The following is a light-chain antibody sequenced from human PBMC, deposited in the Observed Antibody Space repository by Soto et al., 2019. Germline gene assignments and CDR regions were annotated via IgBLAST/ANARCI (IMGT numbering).Light chain of an antibody. CDR3: SSYTGSSSLV. V-gene: IGLV2-14*03. Sequence: QSALTQSASVSGSPGQSITISCTGTSTDINDYKYVSWYQQHPGKAPKVIIYDVSNRPSGVSHRFSGSESANTASLTISGLQAEDEADYYCSSYTGSSSLVFGTGTKLTVL. CDR1: STDINDYKY. CDR2: DVS. J-gene: IGLJ1*01.